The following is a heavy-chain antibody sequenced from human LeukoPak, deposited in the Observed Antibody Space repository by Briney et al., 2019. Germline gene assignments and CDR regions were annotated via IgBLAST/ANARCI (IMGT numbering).Heavy chain of an antibody. J-gene: IGHJ4*02. CDR2: INSDGIST. CDR3: ARVGYSSGWYSFDY. D-gene: IGHD6-19*01. Sequence: GGSLRLSCAASGFTFSSYWMHWARQAPGKGLVWVSRINSDGISTSYADSVKGRFTISRDNARNTLYLQMNSLRAEDTAVYYCARVGYSSGWYSFDYWGQGTLVTVSS. V-gene: IGHV3-74*01. CDR1: GFTFSSYW.